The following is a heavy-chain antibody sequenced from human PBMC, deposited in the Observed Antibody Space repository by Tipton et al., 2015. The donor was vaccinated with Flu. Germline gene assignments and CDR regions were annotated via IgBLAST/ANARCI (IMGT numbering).Heavy chain of an antibody. V-gene: IGHV4-4*07. CDR3: ARGQGNSGWRYFDY. CDR2: IYTSGNT. J-gene: IGHJ4*02. CDR1: GGSLSGYY. Sequence: PSLTCNVSGGSLSGYYWSWIRQPAGKGLEWIGRIYTSGNTNYSPSLKSRVTMSVDTPKNQFSLKLSSMTAADTAVYYCARGQGNSGWRYFDYWGQGTLVTVSS. D-gene: IGHD6-19*01.